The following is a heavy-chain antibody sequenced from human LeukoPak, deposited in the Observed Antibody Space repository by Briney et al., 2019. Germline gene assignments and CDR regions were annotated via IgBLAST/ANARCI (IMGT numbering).Heavy chain of an antibody. CDR1: GFTFSSYW. D-gene: IGHD1-1*01. J-gene: IGHJ6*03. Sequence: QSGGSLRLSCAASGFTFSSYWMHWVRQAPGKGLVWVSRINTDGSSTSYADSVKGRFTIPRDNAKNTLYLQMNSLRAEDTAVYYCARVGTTPLPGYYYYYYMDVWGKGTTVTVSS. CDR3: ARVGTTPLPGYYYYYYMDV. V-gene: IGHV3-74*01. CDR2: INTDGSST.